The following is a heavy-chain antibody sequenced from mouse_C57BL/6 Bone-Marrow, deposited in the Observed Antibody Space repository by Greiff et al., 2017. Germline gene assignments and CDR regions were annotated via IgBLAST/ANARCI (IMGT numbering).Heavy chain of an antibody. J-gene: IGHJ4*01. CDR1: GFTFSDYG. CDR3: AVITTVVATEAMDY. V-gene: IGHV5-15*01. D-gene: IGHD1-1*01. Sequence: EVKLVESGGGLVQPGGSLKLSCAASGFTFSDYGMAWVRQAPRKGPEWVAFISNLAYSIYYADTVTGRFTISSENAKNTLYLEMTSLRSEDTSIYYCAVITTVVATEAMDYWGQGTSVTVSS. CDR2: ISNLAYSI.